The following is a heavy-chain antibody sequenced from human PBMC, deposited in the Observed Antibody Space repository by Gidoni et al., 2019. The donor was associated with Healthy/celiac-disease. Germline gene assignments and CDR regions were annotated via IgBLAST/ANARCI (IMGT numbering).Heavy chain of an antibody. CDR3: ARISRIAAAGGGFDY. J-gene: IGHJ4*02. V-gene: IGHV2-70*01. Sequence: QVTLRESGPALVKPTQTLTLTCTFSGFSLSTSGMCVSWIRQPPGKALEWLALIDWDDDKYYSTSLKTRLTISKDTSKNQVVLTMTNMDPVDTATYYCARISRIAAAGGGFDYWGQGTLVTVSS. CDR1: GFSLSTSGMC. D-gene: IGHD6-13*01. CDR2: IDWDDDK.